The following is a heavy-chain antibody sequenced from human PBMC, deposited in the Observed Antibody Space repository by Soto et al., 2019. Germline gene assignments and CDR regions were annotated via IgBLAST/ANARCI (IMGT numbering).Heavy chain of an antibody. D-gene: IGHD2-21*02. CDR3: AHSRCGGDCLRSYSSHYYYGMDV. CDR1: GFSLSTGGVG. V-gene: IGHV2-5*02. CDR2: IYWDDDK. Sequence: QITLKESGPTLVKPTQTLTLTCTFSGFSLSTGGVGVGWIRQPPGKALEWLALIYWDDDKRYSPSLKSRLTVPKDPYKTPVVLIMTNLDPVATATYSCAHSRCGGDCLRSYSSHYYYGMDVWGQGTTVTVSS. J-gene: IGHJ6*02.